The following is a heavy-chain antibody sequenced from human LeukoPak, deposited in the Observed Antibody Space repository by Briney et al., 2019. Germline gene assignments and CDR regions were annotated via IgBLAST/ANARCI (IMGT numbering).Heavy chain of an antibody. V-gene: IGHV3-30*04. Sequence: GGSLRLSCAASGFTFSSYAMHWVRQAPGKGLEWVAVISYDGSNKYYADSVKGRFTISRDNAKNSLYLQMNSLRAEDTAVYYCAGRQLLSSGWRTGFDYWGQGTLVTVSS. CDR2: ISYDGSNK. CDR1: GFTFSSYA. J-gene: IGHJ4*02. CDR3: AGRQLLSSGWRTGFDY. D-gene: IGHD6-19*01.